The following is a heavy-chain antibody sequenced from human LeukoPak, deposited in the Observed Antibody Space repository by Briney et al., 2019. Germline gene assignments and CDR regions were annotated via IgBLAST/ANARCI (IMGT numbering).Heavy chain of an antibody. V-gene: IGHV4-59*01. CDR3: ATQYYRINV. CDR1: GGSIGDNY. D-gene: IGHD2/OR15-2a*01. CDR2: IHAGGNT. J-gene: IGHJ6*04. Sequence: SETLSLTCSVSGGSIGDNYWTWIRQPPGKGLEWIGYIHAGGNTNYNPALNSRATFSIATSRTQFSLRLTSVSAADTAIYYCATQYYRINVWGKGTSVTVSS.